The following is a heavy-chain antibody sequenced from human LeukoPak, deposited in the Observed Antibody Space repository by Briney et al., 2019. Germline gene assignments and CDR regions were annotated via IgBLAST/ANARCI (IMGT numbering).Heavy chain of an antibody. CDR2: INSDGSST. Sequence: GGSLRLSCAASGFTFSNYWMHWVRQAPGKGLVWVSRINSDGSSTSYADSVKGRFTISRDNAKNTLYLQMTSLRAEDTAVYYCARESSVGAHKAFDYWGQGTLVTVSS. CDR3: ARESSVGAHKAFDY. D-gene: IGHD1-26*01. J-gene: IGHJ4*02. CDR1: GFTFSNYW. V-gene: IGHV3-74*01.